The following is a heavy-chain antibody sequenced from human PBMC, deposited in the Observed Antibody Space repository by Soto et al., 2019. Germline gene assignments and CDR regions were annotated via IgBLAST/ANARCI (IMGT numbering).Heavy chain of an antibody. V-gene: IGHV3-23*01. CDR1: GFTFSSYA. J-gene: IGHJ5*02. CDR3: AKDRSGSGSRGWFDP. D-gene: IGHD3-10*01. Sequence: EVQLLESGGGLVQPGGSLRLSCAASGFTFSSYAMSWVRQAPGKGLDWVSGISASGGGTYYADSVKGRFTISRDNSKNTLYLQMNSLRAEDTAVYYCAKDRSGSGSRGWFDPWGQGTLVTVSS. CDR2: ISASGGGT.